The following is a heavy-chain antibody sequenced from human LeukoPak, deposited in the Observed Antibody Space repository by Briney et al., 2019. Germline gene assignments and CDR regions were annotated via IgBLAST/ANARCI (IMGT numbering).Heavy chain of an antibody. Sequence: SETLSLTCTVSGGSISSYYWSWIRQPPGKGLEWIGYMYRTGSTNYNPSLKSRVTITPDTSKNQFSLRLTSVIAADTAVYYCAREGTYGWYNWFDPWGQGTLVTVSS. CDR2: MYRTGST. J-gene: IGHJ5*02. V-gene: IGHV4-59*01. CDR3: AREGTYGWYNWFDP. D-gene: IGHD6-19*01. CDR1: GGSISSYY.